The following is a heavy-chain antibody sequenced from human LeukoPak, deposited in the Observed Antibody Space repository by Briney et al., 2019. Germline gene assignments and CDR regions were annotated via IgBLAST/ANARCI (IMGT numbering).Heavy chain of an antibody. D-gene: IGHD2-2*02. CDR2: ISDSGGST. CDR3: AMGSGTNYYTPLDY. CDR1: GFTFSSYA. Sequence: GGSLRLSCAASGFTFSSYAMSWVRQAPGKRLEWVSAISDSGGSTYYADSVKGRFTISRDNSKSTLYLQMNSLRAEDTALFYCAMGSGTNYYTPLDYWGQGTLVTVSS. V-gene: IGHV3-23*01. J-gene: IGHJ4*02.